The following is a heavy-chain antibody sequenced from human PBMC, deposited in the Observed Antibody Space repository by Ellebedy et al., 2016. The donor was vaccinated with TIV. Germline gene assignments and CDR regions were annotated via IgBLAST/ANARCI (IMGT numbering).Heavy chain of an antibody. V-gene: IGHV3-66*01. D-gene: IGHD2/OR15-2a*01. CDR1: GFTIHSNC. J-gene: IGHJ3*02. Sequence: GGSLRLSCAASGFTIHSNCMSWVRQAPGKGLEWASLIYVDGDTYYADSVRGRFTISRDNSKNTMYLQMNSLKAEDTAIYYCASETFNDVDLDLWGLFDIWGQGTTVTVSS. CDR2: IYVDGDT. CDR3: ASETFNDVDLDLWGLFDI.